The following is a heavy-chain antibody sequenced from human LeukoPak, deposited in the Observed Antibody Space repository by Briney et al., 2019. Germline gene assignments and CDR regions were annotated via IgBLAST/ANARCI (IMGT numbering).Heavy chain of an antibody. CDR1: GGSISSYY. CDR2: IYYSGST. Sequence: SETLSLTCTVSGGSISSYYWSWIRQPPGKGLEWIGSIYYSGSTYYNPSLKSRATISVDTSKNQFSLKLSSVTAADTAVYYCASVDMLLWFGEGGVFDYWGQGTLVTVSS. CDR3: ASVDMLLWFGEGGVFDY. D-gene: IGHD3-10*01. V-gene: IGHV4-59*12. J-gene: IGHJ4*02.